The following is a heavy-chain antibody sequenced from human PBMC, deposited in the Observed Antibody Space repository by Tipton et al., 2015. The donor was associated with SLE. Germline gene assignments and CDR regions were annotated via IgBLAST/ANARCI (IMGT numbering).Heavy chain of an antibody. Sequence: TLSLTCSVSGDSINKGGYHWNWIRQPAGMGLEWIGRMDTSGGTFYNPSLRSRVSISLDTSENQFSLKVTSVTAADTAVYYCARLSAYYRVFDLWGQGTQVTVSS. D-gene: IGHD3-3*01. V-gene: IGHV4-61*02. CDR2: MDTSGGT. J-gene: IGHJ4*02. CDR1: GDSINKGGYH. CDR3: ARLSAYYRVFDL.